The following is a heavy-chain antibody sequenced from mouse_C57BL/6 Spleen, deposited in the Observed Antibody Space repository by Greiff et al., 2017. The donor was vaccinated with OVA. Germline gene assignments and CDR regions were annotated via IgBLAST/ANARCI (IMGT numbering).Heavy chain of an antibody. D-gene: IGHD1-1*01. V-gene: IGHV1-52*01. J-gene: IGHJ3*01. CDR2: IDPSAGET. CDR3: ARSSSYAWFAY. CDR1: GYTFTRYW. Sequence: QVQLQQPGAELVRPGSSVKLSCKASGYTFTRYWMHLVKQRPIQGLEWIGNIDPSAGETHYNHTFKDKATLTVDKSSSTAYMQLSSLTSEDSSVYYCARSSSYAWFAYWGQGTLVTVSA.